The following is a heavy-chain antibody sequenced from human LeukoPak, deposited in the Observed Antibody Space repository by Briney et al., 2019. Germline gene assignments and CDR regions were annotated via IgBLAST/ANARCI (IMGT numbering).Heavy chain of an antibody. CDR2: ISAYNGNT. CDR3: ARDRSSGWFIY. V-gene: IGHV1-18*01. J-gene: IGHJ4*02. D-gene: IGHD6-19*01. CDR1: GYPFSSFG. Sequence: ASVKVSCKASGYPFSSFGFSWVRQAPGQGLERMGWISAYNGNTDYAQKFQGRVTMTTDTSTSTAYMELRSLRSDDTAVYYCARDRSSGWFIYWGQGTLVTVSS.